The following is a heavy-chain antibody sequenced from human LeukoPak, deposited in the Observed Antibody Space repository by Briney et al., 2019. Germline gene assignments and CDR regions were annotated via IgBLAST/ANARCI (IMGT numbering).Heavy chain of an antibody. J-gene: IGHJ5*02. CDR1: GGSISTYY. D-gene: IGHD3-10*01. Sequence: SETLSLTCTVSGGSISTYYGNWIRQAPGKGLEWIGYIYYSGSTNYNPSLKSRVAMSVDTSRNQFSLKLNSVTAADTAVYYCARHYGPWGQGTLVTVSS. CDR3: ARHYGP. V-gene: IGHV4-59*08. CDR2: IYYSGST.